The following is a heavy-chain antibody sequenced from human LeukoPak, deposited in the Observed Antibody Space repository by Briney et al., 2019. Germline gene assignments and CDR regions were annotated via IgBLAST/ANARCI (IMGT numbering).Heavy chain of an antibody. CDR2: ISAYNGNT. V-gene: IGHV1-18*01. CDR1: GYTFTSYG. CDR3: AREGLERDPYPGDAFDI. D-gene: IGHD3-22*01. Sequence: ASVKVSCKASGYTFTSYGISWVRQAPGQGLEWMGWISAYNGNTNYAQKLQGRVTMTTDTSTSTAYMELRSLRSDDTAVYYCAREGLERDPYPGDAFDIWGQGTMVTVSS. J-gene: IGHJ3*02.